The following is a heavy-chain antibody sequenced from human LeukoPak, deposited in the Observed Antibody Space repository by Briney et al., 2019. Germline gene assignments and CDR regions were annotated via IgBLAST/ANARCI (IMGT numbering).Heavy chain of an antibody. Sequence: ASVKVSCKASGYTFTGYYMHWVRPAPGQGLEWMGWINPNSGGTNYAQKFQGRVTMTRDTSISTAYMELSRLRSDDTAVYYCARPHTSRDGYTRPFDYWGQGTLVPVSS. D-gene: IGHD5-24*01. CDR2: INPNSGGT. J-gene: IGHJ4*02. CDR3: ARPHTSRDGYTRPFDY. V-gene: IGHV1-2*02. CDR1: GYTFTGYY.